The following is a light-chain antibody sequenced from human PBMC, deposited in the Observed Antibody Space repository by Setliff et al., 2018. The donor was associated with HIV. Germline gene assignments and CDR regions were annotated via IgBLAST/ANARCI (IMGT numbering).Light chain of an antibody. Sequence: QSVLTQPASVSGSPGQSITISCTGTTSDVGGYNYVSWYQQHPGKAPKLIIYEVRNRPSGVSNRFSGSKSGNTASLAISGLQAEDEADYYCISYTVNSTPLYVLGTGTKVTVL. CDR1: TSDVGGYNY. CDR3: ISYTVNSTPLYV. CDR2: EVR. J-gene: IGLJ1*01. V-gene: IGLV2-14*01.